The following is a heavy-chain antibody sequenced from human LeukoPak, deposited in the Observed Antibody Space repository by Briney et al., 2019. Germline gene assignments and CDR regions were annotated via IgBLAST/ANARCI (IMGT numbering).Heavy chain of an antibody. J-gene: IGHJ3*02. CDR1: GYIFTGYY. D-gene: IGHD3-10*01. Sequence: ASVKVSCKASGYIFTGYYMHWVRQAPGQGLEWMGWINPNSGGTNYAQKFQGRVTMTRDSSISTAYMELSRLRSDDTAVYYCARVWGDNTMVRGIIRAFDIWGQGTMVTVSS. CDR2: INPNSGGT. V-gene: IGHV1-2*02. CDR3: ARVWGDNTMVRGIIRAFDI.